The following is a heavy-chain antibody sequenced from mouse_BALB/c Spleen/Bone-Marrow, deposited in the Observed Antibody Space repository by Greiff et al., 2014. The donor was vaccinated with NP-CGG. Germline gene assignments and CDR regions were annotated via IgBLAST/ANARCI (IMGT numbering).Heavy chain of an antibody. CDR1: GYTFTSYW. V-gene: IGHV1S22*01. CDR3: TREVRRYAMDY. J-gene: IGHJ4*01. Sequence: GSELVRPGASVKLSCKASGYTFTSYWMHWVKQRPGQGLEWIGNIYPGSGSTNYDEKFKSKATLTVDTSSSTAYMQLSSLTSEDSAVYYCTREVRRYAMDYWGQGTSVTVSA. CDR2: IYPGSGST. D-gene: IGHD2-14*01.